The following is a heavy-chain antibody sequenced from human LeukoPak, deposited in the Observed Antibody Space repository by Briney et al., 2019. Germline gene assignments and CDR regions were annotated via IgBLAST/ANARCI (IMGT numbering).Heavy chain of an antibody. J-gene: IGHJ3*01. Sequence: GESLKISCKGSGYSFTSYWIGWVRQMPGKGLEWVGIISFGDSDSRYSPSIQGQVTISVDKSVNTAYLQWSSLKASDTAMYFCATARPHRGFDVWGQGTMVTVSS. CDR3: ATARPHRGFDV. CDR2: ISFGDSDS. V-gene: IGHV5-51*01. CDR1: GYSFTSYW.